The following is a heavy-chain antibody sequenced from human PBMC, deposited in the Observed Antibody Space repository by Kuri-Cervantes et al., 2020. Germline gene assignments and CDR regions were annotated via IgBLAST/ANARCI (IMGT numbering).Heavy chain of an antibody. Sequence: GGSLRLSCAASGFTFSSYSMNWVRQAPGKGLEWVSSISSSSSYIYYADSVKGRFTISRDNAKNSLYLQMNSLRAEDTAVYYCAGITIFGVVTTYYYMDVWGQGTTVTVSS. CDR2: ISSSSSYI. J-gene: IGHJ6*03. V-gene: IGHV3-21*01. D-gene: IGHD3-3*01. CDR3: AGITIFGVVTTYYYMDV. CDR1: GFTFSSYS.